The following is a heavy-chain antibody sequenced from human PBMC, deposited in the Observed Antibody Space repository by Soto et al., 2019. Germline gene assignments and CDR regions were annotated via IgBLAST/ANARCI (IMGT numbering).Heavy chain of an antibody. CDR3: ARDFDTAMVTNAFDI. V-gene: IGHV1-18*01. CDR2: ISAYNGNT. D-gene: IGHD5-18*01. J-gene: IGHJ3*02. Sequence: APVKASCKASGYTFTSYGISWVRQAPGQGLEWMGWISAYNGNTNYAQKLQGRVTMTTDTSTSTAYMELRRLRSDDTAVYYCARDFDTAMVTNAFDIWDQGTMVTVSS. CDR1: GYTFTSYG.